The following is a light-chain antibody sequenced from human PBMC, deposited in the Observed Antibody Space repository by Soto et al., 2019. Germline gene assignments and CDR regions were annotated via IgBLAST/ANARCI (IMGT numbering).Light chain of an antibody. J-gene: IGKJ4*01. V-gene: IGKV1-39*01. Sequence: DIQMTQSPSSLSAAVGDRVTITCRASHDISTYLCWYQQRPGKAPKLLMYSASILQSGVPPRFSGSGSGTDFTLTISSLQTEDIATYYCQQSFNTLTFGGGTKVEIK. CDR2: SAS. CDR1: HDISTY. CDR3: QQSFNTLT.